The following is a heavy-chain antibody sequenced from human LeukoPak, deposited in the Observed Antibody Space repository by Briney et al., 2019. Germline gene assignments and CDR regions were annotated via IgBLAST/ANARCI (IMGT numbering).Heavy chain of an antibody. CDR3: ARRADYYDSSGDDAFDI. Sequence: SETLSLTCAVYGGSFSGGSFSGDYWSWIRQPPGKGLEWIGSIYYSGSTYYNPSLKSRVTISVDASKNQFSLKLSSVTAADTAVYYCARRADYYDSSGDDAFDIWGQGTMVTVSS. J-gene: IGHJ3*02. D-gene: IGHD3-22*01. V-gene: IGHV4-39*01. CDR2: IYYSGST. CDR1: GGSFSGGSFSGDY.